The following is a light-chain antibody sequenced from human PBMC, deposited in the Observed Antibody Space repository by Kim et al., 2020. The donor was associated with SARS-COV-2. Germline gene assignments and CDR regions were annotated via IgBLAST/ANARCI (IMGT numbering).Light chain of an antibody. CDR1: TGAVTSGYD. CDR2: STT. CDR3: LLHCGGTQFWV. Sequence: GTVTLTCASSTGAVTSGYDPNWFQQKPGQAPRALIYSTTNKHSWTPARFSGSLLGGKAALTLSGVQPEDEADYYCLLHCGGTQFWVFGGGTKLTVL. J-gene: IGLJ3*02. V-gene: IGLV7-43*01.